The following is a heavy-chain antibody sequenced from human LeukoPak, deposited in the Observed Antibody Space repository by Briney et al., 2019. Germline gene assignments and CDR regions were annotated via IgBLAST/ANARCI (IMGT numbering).Heavy chain of an antibody. Sequence: SETLSLTCAVYGGSFTGHHCSWIRQSPGKGLEWIGEINQSGSSNSNPSLNGRVTISVDTSKNQCSLKLTSVTAADTAVYYCARGYYGAPGYWGRGTSVTVSS. CDR1: GGSFTGHH. CDR2: INQSGSS. CDR3: ARGYYGAPGY. D-gene: IGHD4-17*01. J-gene: IGHJ4*02. V-gene: IGHV4-34*01.